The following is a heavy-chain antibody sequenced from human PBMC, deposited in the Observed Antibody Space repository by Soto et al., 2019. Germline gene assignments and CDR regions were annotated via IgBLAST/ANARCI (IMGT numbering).Heavy chain of an antibody. CDR3: ARVRIAVAGPLGY. J-gene: IGHJ4*02. CDR2: IIAGFGNT. V-gene: IGHV1-3*01. Sequence: ASVKVSCKASGGTFSSYAISWVRQAPGQRLEWMGWIIAGFGNTKYSQKFQGRVTITRDTSASTAYMELSSLRSEDTAVYYCARVRIAVAGPLGYWGQGTLVTVSS. CDR1: GGTFSSYA. D-gene: IGHD6-19*01.